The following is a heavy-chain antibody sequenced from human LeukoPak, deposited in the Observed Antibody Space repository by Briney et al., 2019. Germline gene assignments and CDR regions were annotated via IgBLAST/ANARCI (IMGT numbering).Heavy chain of an antibody. CDR3: AKAGGWEPLRGDY. V-gene: IGHV3-30-3*01. J-gene: IGHJ4*02. CDR2: ISYDGSNK. D-gene: IGHD1-26*01. CDR1: GFTFSSYA. Sequence: GGSLRLSCAASGFTFSSYAMHWVRQAPGKGLEWVAVISYDGSNKYYADSVKGRFTISRDKSKNTVYLQMNSLRAEDTAVYYCAKAGGWEPLRGDYWGQGTLVTVSS.